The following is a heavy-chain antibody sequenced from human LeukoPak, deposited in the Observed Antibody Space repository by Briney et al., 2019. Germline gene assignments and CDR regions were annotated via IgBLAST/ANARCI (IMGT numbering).Heavy chain of an antibody. CDR1: GGSISSYY. Sequence: SQTLSLTCTVSGGSISSYYWSWIRQPPGKGLEWIGYIYYSGSTNYNPSLKSRVTISVDTSKNQFSLKLSSVTAADTAVYYCARGARVYAIGEFDYWGQGTLVTVSS. CDR2: IYYSGST. D-gene: IGHD2-8*01. V-gene: IGHV4-59*08. CDR3: ARGARVYAIGEFDY. J-gene: IGHJ4*02.